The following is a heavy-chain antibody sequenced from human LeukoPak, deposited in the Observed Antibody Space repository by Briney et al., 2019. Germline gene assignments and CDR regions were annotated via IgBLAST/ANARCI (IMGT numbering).Heavy chain of an antibody. D-gene: IGHD5-24*01. V-gene: IGHV3-23*01. Sequence: QSGGSLRLSCVASGFTFGNYAMGWLRQAPGRRPEWVSSLTDSGGTTYYVGSVKGRFAISRDNSKNTLYLHMNSLRADDTAVYYCAKKRDAFDMWGQGTVVTVSS. CDR1: GFTFGNYA. J-gene: IGHJ3*02. CDR3: AKKRDAFDM. CDR2: LTDSGGTT.